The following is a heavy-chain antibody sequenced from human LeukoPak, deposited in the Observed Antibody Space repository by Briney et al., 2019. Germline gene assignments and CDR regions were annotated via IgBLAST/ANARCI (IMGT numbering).Heavy chain of an antibody. CDR1: GYTFTSYG. V-gene: IGHV1-18*01. D-gene: IGHD3-3*01. CDR3: ARDASITIFGVVPRTTMRVYYYGMDV. CDR2: ISGYNGNT. J-gene: IGHJ6*02. Sequence: ASVKVSCKASGYTFTSYGISCVRQAPGQEPEWMGCISGYNGNTNYAQRLQGRVTVTPDPSTSTAYMEVRSLRSDDPAVYYCARDASITIFGVVPRTTMRVYYYGMDVWGQGTTVTVSS.